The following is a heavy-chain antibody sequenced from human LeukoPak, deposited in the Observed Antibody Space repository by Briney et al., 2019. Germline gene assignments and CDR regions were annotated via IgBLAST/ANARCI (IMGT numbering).Heavy chain of an antibody. V-gene: IGHV4-34*01. CDR3: ARGIAARPIYYYYYYMDV. Sequence: XWXRXPPXXXLEWIGXINHSGSTNYNPSLKSRVTISVDTSKNQFSLKLSSVTAADTAVYYCARGIAARPIYYYYYYMDVWGKGTTVTVSS. J-gene: IGHJ6*03. CDR2: INHSGST. D-gene: IGHD6-6*01.